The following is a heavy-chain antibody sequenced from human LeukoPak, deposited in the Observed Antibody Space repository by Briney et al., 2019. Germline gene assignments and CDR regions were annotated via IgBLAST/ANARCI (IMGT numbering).Heavy chain of an antibody. D-gene: IGHD6-19*01. CDR2: ISSSGSTI. V-gene: IGHV3-11*01. Sequence: GGSLRLSCAASGFPSSDDYMIWIRQAPGKGLEWVSYISSSGSTIYYADSVKGRFTISRDNAKNSLYLQMNSLRAEDTAVYYCAREVRAGFDYWGQGTLVTVSS. CDR3: AREVRAGFDY. J-gene: IGHJ4*02. CDR1: GFPSSDDY.